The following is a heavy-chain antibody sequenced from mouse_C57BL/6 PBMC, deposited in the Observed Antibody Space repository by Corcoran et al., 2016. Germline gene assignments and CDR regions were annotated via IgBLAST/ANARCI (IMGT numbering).Heavy chain of an antibody. J-gene: IGHJ3*01. CDR1: GYTFTSYG. D-gene: IGHD1-3*01. Sequence: QVQLQQSGAELARPGASVKLSCKASGYTFTSYGISWVKQRTGQGLEWIGEIYPRSGNTYYNEKFKGKATLTADKSSSTAYMELRSLTSEDSAVYFCASKGGFAYWGQGTLVTVSA. CDR3: ASKGGFAY. V-gene: IGHV1-81*01. CDR2: IYPRSGNT.